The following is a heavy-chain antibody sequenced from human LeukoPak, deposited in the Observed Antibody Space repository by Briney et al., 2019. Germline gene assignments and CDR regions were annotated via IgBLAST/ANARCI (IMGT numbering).Heavy chain of an antibody. CDR2: ISGSGGST. CDR3: AKPLNPGRTMMTSYFDS. Sequence: GGSLRLSCAASGFTFSSYAMGWVRQAPGKGLEWVSAISGSGGSTYYADSVKGRFTISRDNSKNTLYLQMSSLRAEDTAVYYCAKPLNPGRTMMTSYFDSWGQGILVTVSS. D-gene: IGHD3-22*01. J-gene: IGHJ4*02. CDR1: GFTFSSYA. V-gene: IGHV3-23*01.